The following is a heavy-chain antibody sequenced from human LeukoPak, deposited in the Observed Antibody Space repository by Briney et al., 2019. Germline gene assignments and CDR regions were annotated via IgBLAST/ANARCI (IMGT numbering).Heavy chain of an antibody. CDR2: ISSNSAYL. Sequence: PGGSLRLSCAGSRFTFSTYTMKWVRQAPGKGLEWVSSISSNSAYLYYADSLRGRFTISRDNAKNSLYLQMNSLRAEDTAVYYCAREGLRMAASNLDAFDIWGQGTMVTVSS. V-gene: IGHV3-21*01. J-gene: IGHJ3*02. D-gene: IGHD5-24*01. CDR1: RFTFSTYT. CDR3: AREGLRMAASNLDAFDI.